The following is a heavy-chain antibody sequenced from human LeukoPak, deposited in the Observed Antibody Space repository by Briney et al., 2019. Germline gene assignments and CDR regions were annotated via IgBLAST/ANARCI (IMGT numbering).Heavy chain of an antibody. J-gene: IGHJ6*02. Sequence: ASVKVSCKASGYTFTSYGIIWVRQAPGQGLEWMGWISAYNGNTNYAQKLQGRVTMTTDTSTSTAYMELRSLRSDDTAVYYCARDPGGSSGYSAYYYYGMDVWGQGTTVTVSS. CDR3: ARDPGGSSGYSAYYYYGMDV. V-gene: IGHV1-18*01. D-gene: IGHD3-22*01. CDR2: ISAYNGNT. CDR1: GYTFTSYG.